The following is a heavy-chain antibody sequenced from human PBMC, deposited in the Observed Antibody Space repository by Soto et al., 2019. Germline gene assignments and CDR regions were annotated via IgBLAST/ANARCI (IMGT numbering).Heavy chain of an antibody. CDR2: IGRSAGRT. CDR3: VAAGRLEFDF. J-gene: IGHJ4*02. Sequence: EVQLLESGGGLVQPGGSLRLSCAASGFTFSSYAMSWVRQAPGKGLEWVSTIGRSAGRTYYADSVKGRFTISRDNSKYTLCLQMNSLRAEDTVVYYCVAAGRLEFDFWGQGTLVTVSS. D-gene: IGHD1-1*01. CDR1: GFTFSSYA. V-gene: IGHV3-23*01.